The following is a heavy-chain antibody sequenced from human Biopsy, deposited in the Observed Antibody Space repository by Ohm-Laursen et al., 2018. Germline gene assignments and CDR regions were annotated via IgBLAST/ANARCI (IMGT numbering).Heavy chain of an antibody. CDR1: GFPVSDYC. CDR3: AKVPDPEVSYFGYYYAMDV. J-gene: IGHJ6*02. D-gene: IGHD2/OR15-2a*01. CDR2: INSSGSTK. Sequence: GSLRLSCAASGFPVSDYCMSWIRQAPGRGLEWVSDINSSGSTKYHAESVKGRFTISRDNAMNSVYLQMNRLRPEDTAVYYCAKVPDPEVSYFGYYYAMDVWGQGTTVTVSS. V-gene: IGHV3-11*04.